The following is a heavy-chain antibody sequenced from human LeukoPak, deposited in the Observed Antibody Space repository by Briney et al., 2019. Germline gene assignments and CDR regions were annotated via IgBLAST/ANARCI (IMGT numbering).Heavy chain of an antibody. CDR2: IYYSGST. J-gene: IGHJ4*02. Sequence: SETLSLTCTVSGGSISSYYWSWIRQPPGKGLEWIGYIYYSGSTNYNPSLKSRVTISVDTSKNQFSLKLSYVTAADTAVYYCAYSGSYGHLGYWGQGIPVTVSS. CDR3: AYSGSYGHLGY. CDR1: GGSISSYY. D-gene: IGHD1-26*01. V-gene: IGHV4-59*01.